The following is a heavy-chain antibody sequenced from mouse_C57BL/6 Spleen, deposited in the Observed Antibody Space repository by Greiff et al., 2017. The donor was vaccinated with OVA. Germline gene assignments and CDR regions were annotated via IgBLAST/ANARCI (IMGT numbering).Heavy chain of an antibody. Sequence: EVQVVESGPELVKPGASVKISCKASGYTFTDYNMHWVKQSHGKSLEWIGYINPNNGGTSYNQKFKGKATLTVNKSSSTAYMELRSLTSEDSAVYYCARWDYYYGSSDYYAMDYWGQGTSVTVSS. CDR2: INPNNGGT. CDR3: ARWDYYYGSSDYYAMDY. CDR1: GYTFTDYN. V-gene: IGHV1-22*01. J-gene: IGHJ4*01. D-gene: IGHD1-1*01.